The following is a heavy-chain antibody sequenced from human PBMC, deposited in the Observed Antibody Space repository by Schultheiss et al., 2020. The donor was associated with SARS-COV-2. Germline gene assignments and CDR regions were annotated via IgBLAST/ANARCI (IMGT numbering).Heavy chain of an antibody. D-gene: IGHD2-2*01. CDR2: ISYDGNNK. CDR3: ARGVVPAASFDC. Sequence: GGSLRLSCAASGFTFSSYAMHWVRQAPGKGLEWVAVISYDGNNKYYADSVKGRFTISRDNSKNTLYLQMNSLRAEDTAVYYCARGVVPAASFDCWGQGTLVTVSS. J-gene: IGHJ4*02. CDR1: GFTFSSYA. V-gene: IGHV3-30*01.